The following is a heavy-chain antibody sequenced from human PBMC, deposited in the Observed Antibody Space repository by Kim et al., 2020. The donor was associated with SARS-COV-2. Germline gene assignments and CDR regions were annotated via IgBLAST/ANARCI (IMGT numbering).Heavy chain of an antibody. CDR1: GFTFSSYS. J-gene: IGHJ6*02. Sequence: GGSLRLSCAASGFTFSSYSMNWVRQAPGKGLEWVSSISSSSSYIYYADSVKGRFTISRDNAKNSLYLQMNSLRAEHTAVYYCARTVMITFGGVDYGMDVWGQGTTVTVSS. CDR2: ISSSSSYI. CDR3: ARTVMITFGGVDYGMDV. V-gene: IGHV3-21*01. D-gene: IGHD3-16*01.